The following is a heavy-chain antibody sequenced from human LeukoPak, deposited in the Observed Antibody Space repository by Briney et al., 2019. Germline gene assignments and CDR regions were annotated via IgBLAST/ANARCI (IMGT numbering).Heavy chain of an antibody. J-gene: IGHJ5*02. D-gene: IGHD3-3*01. CDR3: ARVPSGYGGTNWFDP. CDR1: GGSFSGYY. V-gene: IGHV4-34*01. CDR2: ISHSGST. Sequence: TSETLSLTCAVYGGSFSGYYWSWIRQPPGMGLEWIGEISHSGSTNYNPSLKSRVTISADTSKNQFSLKLSSVTAADTAVYYCARVPSGYGGTNWFDPWGQGTLVTVSS.